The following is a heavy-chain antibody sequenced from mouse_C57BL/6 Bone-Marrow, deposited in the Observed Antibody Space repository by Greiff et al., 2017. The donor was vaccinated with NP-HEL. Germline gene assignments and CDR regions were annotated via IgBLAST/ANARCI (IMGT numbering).Heavy chain of an antibody. CDR1: GYTFTSYW. V-gene: IGHV1-7*01. CDR2: INPSSGSI. J-gene: IGHJ2*01. D-gene: IGHD1-1*01. CDR3: AREDLKLRNYFDY. Sequence: QVQLQQSGAELVKPGASVKLSCTASGYTFTSYWMHWVNQRPGQGLEWIGYINPSSGSIKYNQKFKDKGTLTAYKSSSTAYMQLSSLTYEDSAVYYCAREDLKLRNYFDYWGQGTTLTVSS.